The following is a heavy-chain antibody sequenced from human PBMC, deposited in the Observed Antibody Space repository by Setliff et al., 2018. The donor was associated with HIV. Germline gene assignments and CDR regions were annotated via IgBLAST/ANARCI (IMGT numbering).Heavy chain of an antibody. J-gene: IGHJ3*01. CDR2: MMTIFSTT. D-gene: IGHD1-26*01. V-gene: IGHV1-69*05. CDR1: AGSFSIFA. CDR3: AIEGAGGSYQRASALDV. Sequence: ASVKVSCKSSAGSFSIFAINWVRQAPGQGLEWMGGMMTIFSTTNYARKFQGRVTINTDESTGTAYMELSNLRSEDTAVYYCAIEGAGGSYQRASALDVWGQGTMVTVSS.